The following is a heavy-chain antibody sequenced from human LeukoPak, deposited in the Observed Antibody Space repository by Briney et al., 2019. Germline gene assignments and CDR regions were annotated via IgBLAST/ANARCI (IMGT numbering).Heavy chain of an antibody. CDR1: GFTFSSYA. CDR3: AKESPYYSGRDYYFDY. V-gene: IGHV3-23*01. Sequence: GGSLRLSCAASGFTFSSYAMSWVRQAPGKGLEWVSAISGSGGSTYYADSVKGRFTISREDSKNTVYLQMNSLRAEDAALYYCAKESPYYSGRDYYFDYWGQGALVTVSS. J-gene: IGHJ4*02. D-gene: IGHD3-10*01. CDR2: ISGSGGST.